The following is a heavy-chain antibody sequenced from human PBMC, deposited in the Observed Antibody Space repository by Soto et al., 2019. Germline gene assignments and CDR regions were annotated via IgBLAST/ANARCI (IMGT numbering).Heavy chain of an antibody. J-gene: IGHJ4*02. CDR2: IIPIFGTA. CDR1: GGTFSSYA. CDR3: AIYGSGSYSYFDY. D-gene: IGHD3-10*01. V-gene: IGHV1-69*12. Sequence: QVQLVQSGAEVKKPGSSVKVSCKASGGTFSSYAISWVRQSPGQGLEWMGGIIPIFGTANYAQKFQGRVTLTADESTSTGYMELSSLRAEDTAVYYCAIYGSGSYSYFDYWGQGTLVTVSS.